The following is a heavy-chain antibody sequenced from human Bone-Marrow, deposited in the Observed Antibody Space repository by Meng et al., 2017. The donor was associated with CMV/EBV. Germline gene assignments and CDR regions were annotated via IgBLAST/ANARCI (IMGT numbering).Heavy chain of an antibody. CDR1: GGTFSSYA. Sequence: SVKVSCKASGGTFSSYAISWVRQAPGQGLEWMGGIIPIFGTANYAQKFQGRVTITTDESTSTAYMELSSLRSEDTAVYYCASSPTPEPLLRLPDRYYCYGMDVWGQGTTVTVSS. J-gene: IGHJ6*02. D-gene: IGHD3-16*01. CDR3: ASSPTPEPLLRLPDRYYCYGMDV. V-gene: IGHV1-69*05. CDR2: IIPIFGTA.